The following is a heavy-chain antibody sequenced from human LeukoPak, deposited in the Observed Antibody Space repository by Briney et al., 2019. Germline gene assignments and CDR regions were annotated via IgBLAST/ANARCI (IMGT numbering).Heavy chain of an antibody. CDR3: AKDRHNKYQLPRYYYYYGMDV. Sequence: GGSLRLSCAASGFTFSSYGMHWVRQAPGKGLEWVAVISYDGSNKYYADSVKGRFTISRDNSKNTLYLQMNSLRAEDTAVYYCAKDRHNKYQLPRYYYYYGMDVWVQGTTVTVSS. CDR1: GFTFSSYG. CDR2: ISYDGSNK. J-gene: IGHJ6*02. D-gene: IGHD2-2*01. V-gene: IGHV3-30*18.